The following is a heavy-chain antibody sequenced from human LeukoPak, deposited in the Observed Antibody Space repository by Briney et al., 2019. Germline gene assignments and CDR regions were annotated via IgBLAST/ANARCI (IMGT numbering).Heavy chain of an antibody. CDR3: ARDYDSSGYYGAWYYYGMDV. CDR1: GYTFTGYY. CDR2: INPNSGGT. D-gene: IGHD3-22*01. J-gene: IGHJ6*02. Sequence: GASVKVSCKASGYTFTGYYMHWVRQAPGQGLEWMGWINPNSGGTNYAQKFQGRVTMTRDTSISTAYMELSRLGSDDTAVYYCARDYDSSGYYGAWYYYGMDVWGQGTTVTVSS. V-gene: IGHV1-2*02.